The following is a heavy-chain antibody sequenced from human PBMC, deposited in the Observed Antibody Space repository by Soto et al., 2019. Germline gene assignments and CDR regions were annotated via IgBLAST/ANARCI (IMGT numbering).Heavy chain of an antibody. D-gene: IGHD2-15*01. Sequence: QVQLVQSGAEVKKPGSSVKVSCKASGGTFSSYAISWVRQAPGQGLEWMGGIIPIFGTANYAQKFQGRVTITADESTSTAYVELSSLRSEDTAVYYCARGCKGGSCYTYYWYFDLWGRGALVTVSS. V-gene: IGHV1-69*01. CDR2: IIPIFGTA. J-gene: IGHJ2*01. CDR3: ARGCKGGSCYTYYWYFDL. CDR1: GGTFSSYA.